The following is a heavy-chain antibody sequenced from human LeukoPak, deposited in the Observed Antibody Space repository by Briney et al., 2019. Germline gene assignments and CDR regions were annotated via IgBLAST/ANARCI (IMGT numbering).Heavy chain of an antibody. J-gene: IGHJ6*02. CDR2: IIPILNIP. Sequence: GASVKVSCKASGGTFVNSAINWVRQAPGQGLEWMGRIIPILNIPNYAQKLQGRVTIAADKSTSTAYMELSSLRSDDTAVYYCAREKMEVGYYGLDVWGQGTTVTVSS. D-gene: IGHD1-1*01. CDR3: AREKMEVGYYGLDV. V-gene: IGHV1-69*04. CDR1: GGTFVNSA.